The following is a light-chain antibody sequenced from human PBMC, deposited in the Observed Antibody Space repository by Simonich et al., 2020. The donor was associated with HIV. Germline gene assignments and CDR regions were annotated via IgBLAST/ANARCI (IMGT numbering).Light chain of an antibody. CDR2: KAS. Sequence: DLQMTQSPSTLSDSVGDRVTITCRDSQSISSWLAWYQQKPGKAPKLLYYKASSLESGSPSRFSGSGSGTEVTLTISSLQPDDFATYYCQQYNRYWTFGQGTKVEIK. CDR1: QSISSW. V-gene: IGKV1-5*03. CDR3: QQYNRYWT. J-gene: IGKJ1*01.